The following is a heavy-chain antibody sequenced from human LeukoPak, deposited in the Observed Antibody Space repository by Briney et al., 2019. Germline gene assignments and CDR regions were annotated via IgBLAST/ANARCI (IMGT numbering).Heavy chain of an antibody. CDR1: GGSFSGYY. V-gene: IGHV4-34*01. D-gene: IGHD5-18*01. CDR2: INHSGST. J-gene: IGHJ3*02. Sequence: PSETLSLTCAVYGGSFSGYYWSWIRQPPGKGLEWIGEINHSGSTNYNPSLKSRVTISVDTSKNQFSLKLSSVTAADTAVYYCARRGYSYGYWRGAFDIWGQGTMVTVSS. CDR3: ARRGYSYGYWRGAFDI.